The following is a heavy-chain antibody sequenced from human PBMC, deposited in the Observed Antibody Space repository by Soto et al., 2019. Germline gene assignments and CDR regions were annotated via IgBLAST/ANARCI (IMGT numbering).Heavy chain of an antibody. V-gene: IGHV3-23*01. D-gene: IGHD3-3*01. CDR1: GFTFSSYA. Sequence: GGSLRLSCAASGFTFSSYAMSWVRQAPGKGLEWVSAISGSGGSTYYADSVKGRFTISRDNSKNTLYLQMNSLRAEDTAVYYCAKPPPYYDFWSGYYTPEGYYYGMDVWGQGTTVTVSS. J-gene: IGHJ6*02. CDR2: ISGSGGST. CDR3: AKPPPYYDFWSGYYTPEGYYYGMDV.